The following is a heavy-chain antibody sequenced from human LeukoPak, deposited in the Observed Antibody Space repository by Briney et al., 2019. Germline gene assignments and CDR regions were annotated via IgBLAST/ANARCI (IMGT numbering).Heavy chain of an antibody. Sequence: SVKVSCKASGYTFTGYYMHWVRQAPGQGLEWMGGIIPIFGTANYAQKFQGRVTITADESTSTAYMELSSLRSEDTAVYYCARCLRGSGSYYFPNYYYMDVWGKGTTVTISS. V-gene: IGHV1-69*13. CDR1: GYTFTGYY. CDR3: ARCLRGSGSYYFPNYYYMDV. J-gene: IGHJ6*03. D-gene: IGHD3-10*01. CDR2: IIPIFGTA.